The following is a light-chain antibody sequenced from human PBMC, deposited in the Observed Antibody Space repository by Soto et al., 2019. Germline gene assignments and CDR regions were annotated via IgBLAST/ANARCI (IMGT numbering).Light chain of an antibody. CDR3: QHYYTWPRT. CDR1: QSVSTN. Sequence: IVMTQSPGTLSVSPGEGATLSCRASQSVSTNLAWYQQKPDQAPRLLIYGASTTATGMPARFSGSGSGTEFTLAISSLQSEYFAVYYCQHYYTWPRTFGQGTRVEIK. J-gene: IGKJ1*01. V-gene: IGKV3-15*01. CDR2: GAS.